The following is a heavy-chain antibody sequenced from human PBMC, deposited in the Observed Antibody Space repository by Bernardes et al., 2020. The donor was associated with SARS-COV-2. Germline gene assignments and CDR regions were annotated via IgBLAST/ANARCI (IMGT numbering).Heavy chain of an antibody. CDR2: FDPDDGET. V-gene: IGHV1-24*01. CDR3: AKSPVVRGVTITLKGDFDY. Sequence: ASVKVSCQVSGHPLPLLSIHWVRQPPGNGLAWMGVFDPDDGETLYAQMVQGRVPMTEDTSTDTAYMELSRLRSEDTAVYYCAKSPVVRGVTITLKGDFDYWGQGTLGNVSA. CDR1: GHPLPLLS. D-gene: IGHD3-10*01. J-gene: IGHJ4*02.